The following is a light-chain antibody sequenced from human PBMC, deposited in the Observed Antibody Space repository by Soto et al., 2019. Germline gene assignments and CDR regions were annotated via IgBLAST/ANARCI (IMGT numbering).Light chain of an antibody. CDR1: SSDVGGYNY. CDR2: DVS. V-gene: IGLV2-14*01. CDR3: SSYTSSSTLP. Sequence: QSVLTQAASVSGSPGQSITISCTGTSSDVGGYNYVSWYQQHPGKAPKLMIYDVSNRPSGVSNRFSGSKSGNTASLTISGLQAEDEADYYCSSYTSSSTLPFGTGTKVTVL. J-gene: IGLJ1*01.